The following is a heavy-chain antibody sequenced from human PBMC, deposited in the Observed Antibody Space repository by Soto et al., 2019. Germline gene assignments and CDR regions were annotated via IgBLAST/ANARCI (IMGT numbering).Heavy chain of an antibody. V-gene: IGHV4-4*02. Sequence: PSETLSLTCAVSGASIASDHWWTWIRQPPGKGLEWIAEVRHTGSTEYSPSLRSRVTISVDTSKNQFSLKLSSVTAADTAVYYCARGSYYYASSGYYHYWGQGTLVTVSS. CDR3: ARGSYYYASSGYYHY. J-gene: IGHJ4*02. CDR1: GASIASDHW. D-gene: IGHD3-22*01. CDR2: VRHTGST.